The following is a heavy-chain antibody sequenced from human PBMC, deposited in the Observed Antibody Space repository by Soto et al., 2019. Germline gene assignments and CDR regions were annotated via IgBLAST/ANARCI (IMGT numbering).Heavy chain of an antibody. Sequence: QVQLVESGGGVVQPGRSLRLSCAASGFTFSSYGMHWVRQAPGKGLEWVAFIWYDGSNKYYADSVKGRFTISRDNSKNTLYLQMNSLRAEDTAVYYCARGLWGMDVWGQGTTVTVSS. CDR3: ARGLWGMDV. V-gene: IGHV3-33*01. J-gene: IGHJ6*02. CDR1: GFTFSSYG. D-gene: IGHD2-21*01. CDR2: IWYDGSNK.